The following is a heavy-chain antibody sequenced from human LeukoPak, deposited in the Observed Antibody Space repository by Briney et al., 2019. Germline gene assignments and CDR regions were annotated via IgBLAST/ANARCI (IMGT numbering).Heavy chain of an antibody. CDR1: RFTFSSYA. D-gene: IGHD3/OR15-3a*01. Sequence: PGGSLRLSCAASRFTFSSYAMHWVRQAPGKGLDWVAVISYDGSNKYYADSVKGRFTISRDNSKNTLYLQMNSVRAEDTAVYYCGRDGTGYYYNWFDPWGQGTLVTVSS. CDR3: GRDGTGYYYNWFDP. J-gene: IGHJ5*02. V-gene: IGHV3-30-3*01. CDR2: ISYDGSNK.